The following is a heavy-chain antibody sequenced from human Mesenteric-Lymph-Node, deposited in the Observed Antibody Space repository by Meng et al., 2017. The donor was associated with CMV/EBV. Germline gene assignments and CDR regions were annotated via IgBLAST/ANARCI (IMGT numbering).Heavy chain of an antibody. J-gene: IGHJ3*02. CDR3: AKEGVDTAMVGGAFDI. V-gene: IGHV3-23*01. D-gene: IGHD5-18*01. Sequence: GESLKISCAASGFTFSNYAMSWVRQAPGTGLEWVSSISNSGGSTYYADFVKGRFTISRDNSKNTLYLQMNSLRAEDTAVYYCAKEGVDTAMVGGAFDIWGQGTMVTVSS. CDR2: ISNSGGST. CDR1: GFTFSNYA.